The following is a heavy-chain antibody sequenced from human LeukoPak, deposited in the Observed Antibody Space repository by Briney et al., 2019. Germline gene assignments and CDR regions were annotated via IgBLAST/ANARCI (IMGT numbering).Heavy chain of an antibody. Sequence: GGSLRLSCTASGFTLGGHDMHWVRQTTGDGLEWVAAVSAGHHAFNAGSVNGRFTVSREDAKNSLYLQMNSLRAGDTAVYYCVREARGYHYTYFDYWGRGSLVTVSS. CDR2: VSAGHHA. CDR3: VREARGYHYTYFDY. V-gene: IGHV3-13*01. J-gene: IGHJ4*02. D-gene: IGHD5-18*01. CDR1: GFTLGGHD.